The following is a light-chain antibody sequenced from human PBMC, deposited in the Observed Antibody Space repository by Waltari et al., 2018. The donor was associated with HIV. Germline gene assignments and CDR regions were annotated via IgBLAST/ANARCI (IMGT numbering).Light chain of an antibody. Sequence: QSALTQPASVSGSPGQSITISCTGPSNDVGCYKSVSWYQQHPGNAPNVVIYEVSNRPSGVSNRFSGSKSGNTASLTISGLQAEDEADYYCSSYASTSTRVFGGGTKLTVL. CDR2: EVS. V-gene: IGLV2-14*01. CDR1: SNDVGCYKS. CDR3: SSYASTSTRV. J-gene: IGLJ3*02.